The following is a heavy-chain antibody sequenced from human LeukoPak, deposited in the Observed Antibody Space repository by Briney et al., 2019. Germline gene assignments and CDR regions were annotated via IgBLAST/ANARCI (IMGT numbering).Heavy chain of an antibody. Sequence: SETLSLTCTVSDGSISSYFWSWIRQPPGKGLEWIGYIYYSGSTNYNPSLKSRVTISVDTSKNQFSLKLSSVTAADTAVYYCARWPEGLQYRYFDYWGQGTLVTVSS. CDR3: ARWPEGLQYRYFDY. J-gene: IGHJ4*02. CDR1: DGSISSYF. V-gene: IGHV4-59*01. CDR2: IYYSGST. D-gene: IGHD4-11*01.